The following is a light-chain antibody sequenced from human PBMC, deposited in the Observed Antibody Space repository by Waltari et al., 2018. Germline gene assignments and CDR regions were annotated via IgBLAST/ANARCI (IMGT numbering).Light chain of an antibody. CDR1: SGHSSNV. CDR2: VNRDGSH. V-gene: IGLV4-69*01. Sequence: QLVLTQSPSASASLGASVKLTCTLSSGHSSNVIAWLQQQPEKGPRYLMKVNRDGSHNKGDGIPDRFSGSSSGAERYLTISSLQSEDEADYYCQTGGHGTWVFGGGTKLTVL. CDR3: QTGGHGTWV. J-gene: IGLJ3*02.